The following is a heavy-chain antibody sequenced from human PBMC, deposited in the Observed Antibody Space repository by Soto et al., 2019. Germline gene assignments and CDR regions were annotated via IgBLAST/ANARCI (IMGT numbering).Heavy chain of an antibody. CDR2: INHSGST. J-gene: IGHJ6*02. V-gene: IGHV4-34*01. D-gene: IGHD4-17*01. CDR1: GGSFSGYY. Sequence: SETLSLTCAVYGGSFSGYYWSWIRQPPGKGLEWIGEINHSGSTNYNPSLKSRVTISVDTSKNQFSLKLSSVTAADTAVYYCATSYGDGSDYYYGMDVCGQGTTVTVSS. CDR3: ATSYGDGSDYYYGMDV.